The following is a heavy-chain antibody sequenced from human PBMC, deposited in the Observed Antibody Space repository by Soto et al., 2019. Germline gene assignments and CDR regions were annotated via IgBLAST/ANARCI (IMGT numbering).Heavy chain of an antibody. D-gene: IGHD5-12*01. V-gene: IGHV1-18*01. J-gene: IGHJ4*02. CDR3: AKERGYDPKRPFDY. Sequence: ASVKVSCKASGYTFTSYGISWVRQAPGQGLEWMGWISAYNGNTNYAQKLQGRVTMTTDTSTSTAYMELRSLRSDDTAVYYCAKERGYDPKRPFDYWGQGTLVTVSS. CDR2: ISAYNGNT. CDR1: GYTFTSYG.